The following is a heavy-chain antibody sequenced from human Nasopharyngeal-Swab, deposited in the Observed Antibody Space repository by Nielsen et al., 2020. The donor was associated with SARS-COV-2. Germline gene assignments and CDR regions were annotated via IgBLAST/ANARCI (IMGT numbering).Heavy chain of an antibody. CDR1: GYTFTSYG. Sequence: ASVKVSCKASGYTFTSYGISWVRQAPGQGLEWMGWISAYNGNTNYAQKLQGRVTMTTDTSTSTAYMELRSLRSDDTAVYYCARTYYDFWSGPHRGYFDYWGQGTLVTASS. V-gene: IGHV1-18*01. J-gene: IGHJ4*02. CDR3: ARTYYDFWSGPHRGYFDY. D-gene: IGHD3-3*01. CDR2: ISAYNGNT.